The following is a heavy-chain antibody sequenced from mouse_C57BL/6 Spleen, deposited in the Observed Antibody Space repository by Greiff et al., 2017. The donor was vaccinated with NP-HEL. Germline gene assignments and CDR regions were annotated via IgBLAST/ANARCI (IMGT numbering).Heavy chain of an antibody. V-gene: IGHV5-17*01. CDR2: ISSGSGTI. J-gene: IGHJ4*01. CDR3: EKAYYRRYAMDY. D-gene: IGHD2-14*01. CDR1: GFTFSDYG. Sequence: EVKLVESGGGLVKPGGSLKLSCAASGFTFSDYGMHWVRQAPEKGLEWVAYISSGSGTIYYADTVKGRFTISRDNAKNTLFLQMTVLTSDDTAMYYCEKAYYRRYAMDYWGQGTSVTVSS.